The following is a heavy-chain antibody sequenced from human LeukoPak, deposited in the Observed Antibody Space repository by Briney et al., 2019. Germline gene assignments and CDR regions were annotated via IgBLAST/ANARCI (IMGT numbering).Heavy chain of an antibody. D-gene: IGHD2/OR15-2a*01. CDR1: GYIFINYG. J-gene: IGHJ5*02. V-gene: IGHV1-18*01. CDR2: ISAYNGNT. Sequence: ASVKVSCKASGYIFINYGIAWVRQAPGQGLEWMGWISAYNGNTNYAQKLEGRVTLTTDTSTSTAYMELRSLRSDDTAVYYCARTFNWFDPWGQGTQVTVSS. CDR3: ARTFNWFDP.